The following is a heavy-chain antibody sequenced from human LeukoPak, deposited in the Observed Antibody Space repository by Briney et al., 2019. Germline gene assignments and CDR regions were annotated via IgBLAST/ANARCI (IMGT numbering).Heavy chain of an antibody. CDR2: ISGSGGST. CDR1: GFTFSSYA. J-gene: IGHJ4*02. Sequence: GGSLRLSCAASGFTFSSYAMSWVRQAPGKGLEWVSAISGSGGSTYYADSVKGRFTISRDNSKNTLYLQMNSLRAEDTAEYYCAKLDYYGSGSYSFDYWGQGTLVTVSS. D-gene: IGHD3-10*01. CDR3: AKLDYYGSGSYSFDY. V-gene: IGHV3-23*01.